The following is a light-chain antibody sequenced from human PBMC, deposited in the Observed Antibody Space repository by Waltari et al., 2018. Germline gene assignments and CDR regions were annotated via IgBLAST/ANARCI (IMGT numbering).Light chain of an antibody. J-gene: IGKJ1*01. CDR2: GAS. V-gene: IGKV3-20*01. Sequence: SGMAGQGVVRALGWSHQKPGQAPRLLIYGASTKATGIPESFSGGGSGTDFSLTISRLKPDDFAVYDCEHYVRLPATFGQGTKVEIK. CDR3: EHYVRLPAT. CDR1: QGVVRA.